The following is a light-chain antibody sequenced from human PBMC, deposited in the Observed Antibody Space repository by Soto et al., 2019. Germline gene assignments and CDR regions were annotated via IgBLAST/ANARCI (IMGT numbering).Light chain of an antibody. Sequence: EIVLTQSPGTLSFSPGEGATLSCRASQSLHNSYLAWYQQKPGQAPRLLIYGASKRATGIPPRFSGSGSGTDFTLTISRLEPEDFAVYYCQQYGSSPPGTFGQGTKVDIK. V-gene: IGKV3-20*01. CDR2: GAS. J-gene: IGKJ1*01. CDR3: QQYGSSPPGT. CDR1: QSLHNSY.